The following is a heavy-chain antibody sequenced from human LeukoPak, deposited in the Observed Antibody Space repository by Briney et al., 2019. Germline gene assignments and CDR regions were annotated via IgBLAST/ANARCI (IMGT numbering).Heavy chain of an antibody. CDR3: ARGWALDYYDSRGYYLDY. Sequence: SETLSLTCTVSGGSISSYYWNWIRQPPGKGLEWIGYIYYSGSTNYNPSLKSRVTISVDTSKNQFSLKLSSVTAADTAVYYCARGWALDYYDSRGYYLDYWGQGTLVTVSS. CDR1: GGSISSYY. J-gene: IGHJ4*02. CDR2: IYYSGST. V-gene: IGHV4-59*01. D-gene: IGHD3-22*01.